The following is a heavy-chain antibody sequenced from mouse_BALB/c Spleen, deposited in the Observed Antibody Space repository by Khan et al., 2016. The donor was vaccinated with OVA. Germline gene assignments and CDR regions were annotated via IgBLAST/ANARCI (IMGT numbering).Heavy chain of an antibody. CDR3: ARSYDGAWFAY. Sequence: QVQLQQPGPELVKPGASVKMSCKVSGYTFTDYVISWVKQRTGQGLEWIGEIYPGSGSTYYNEKFKGKATLTADKSSTTVNMQVSSLTSEDSAVFCCARSYDGAWFAYWGQGTLVTVSA. CDR1: GYTFTDYV. CDR2: IYPGSGST. J-gene: IGHJ3*01. V-gene: IGHV1-77*01. D-gene: IGHD1-1*01.